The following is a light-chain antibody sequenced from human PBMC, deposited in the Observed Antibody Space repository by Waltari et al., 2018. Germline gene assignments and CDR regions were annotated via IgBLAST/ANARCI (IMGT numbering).Light chain of an antibody. Sequence: DIQLTQSPSTLSASVGDRFPITCRASQSISSWLAWYQQKPGKAPKLLIYKASSLESGVPSRFSGSGSGTEFTLTISSLQPDDFATYYCQQYNSYPWTFGQGTKVEIK. J-gene: IGKJ1*01. CDR2: KAS. CDR3: QQYNSYPWT. CDR1: QSISSW. V-gene: IGKV1-5*03.